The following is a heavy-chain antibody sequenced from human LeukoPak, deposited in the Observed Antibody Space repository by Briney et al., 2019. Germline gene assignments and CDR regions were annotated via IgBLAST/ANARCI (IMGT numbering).Heavy chain of an antibody. Sequence: ASVKVSCKASGYTFTGYYMHWVRQAPGQGLEWMGRINPNSGGTNYAQKFQGRVTMTRDTSISTAYMELSRLRSDDTAVYYCARVKTRSSGYRDFDYWGQGTLVTVSS. CDR2: INPNSGGT. D-gene: IGHD3-22*01. CDR1: GYTFTGYY. J-gene: IGHJ4*02. V-gene: IGHV1-2*06. CDR3: ARVKTRSSGYRDFDY.